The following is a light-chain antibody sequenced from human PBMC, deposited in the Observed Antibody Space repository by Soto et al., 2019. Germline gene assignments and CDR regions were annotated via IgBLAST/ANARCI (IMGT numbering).Light chain of an antibody. V-gene: IGKV3-20*01. J-gene: IGKJ3*01. CDR1: QSVNNS. CDR2: GAS. CDR3: QEYGTSARS. Sequence: EIVLTQSPGTLSLSPGERATLSCRASQSVNNSLAWYQQKPGQAPRLLFYGASRRATGIPDRFSGSGSGTDFTLTISRLEPEDFAVFYCQEYGTSARSFGPGTKVDIK.